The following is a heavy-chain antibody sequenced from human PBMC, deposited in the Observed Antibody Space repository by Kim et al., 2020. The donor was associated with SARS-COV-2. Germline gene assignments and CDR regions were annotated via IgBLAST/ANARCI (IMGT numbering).Heavy chain of an antibody. CDR3: ARDDLSSSWFPNYYYGMDV. J-gene: IGHJ6*02. CDR1: GYIFTSYA. CDR2: INADNGNT. V-gene: IGHV1-3*01. Sequence: ASVKVSCKASGYIFTSYAMHWVRQAPGQRLEWMGWINADNGNTKYSQKFQGRVTITSDTSASTAYMELSSLRSEDTAVYYCARDDLSSSWFPNYYYGMDVWGQGTTVTVSS. D-gene: IGHD6-13*01.